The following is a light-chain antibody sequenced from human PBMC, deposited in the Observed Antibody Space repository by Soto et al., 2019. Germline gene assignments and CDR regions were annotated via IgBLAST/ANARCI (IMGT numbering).Light chain of an antibody. Sequence: QSVLTQPPSVSGSPGQSVTISCTGTSXDFVSYNRVSWYQQPPGTAPKLIIYEASNRPSGVPDRFSGSKSGNTASLTISGLQAADEADYYCSLYTSENTYVFGTGTKVNIL. V-gene: IGLV2-18*01. CDR2: EAS. J-gene: IGLJ1*01. CDR3: SLYTSENTYV. CDR1: SXDFVSYNR.